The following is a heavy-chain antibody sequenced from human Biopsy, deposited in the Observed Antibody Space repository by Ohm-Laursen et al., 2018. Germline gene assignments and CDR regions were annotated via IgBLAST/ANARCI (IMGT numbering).Heavy chain of an antibody. CDR2: VNPKKGGT. J-gene: IGHJ5*02. CDR3: SREQHYYSA. Sequence: SVKVSCKTTGYTFTDNQIHWVREAPGQGLEWMGLVNPKKGGTRYAQKFQGRVTMTSDVSVATAYMELTGLTSDDTAVYFCSREQHYYSAWGQGTLVTVSS. V-gene: IGHV1-2*06. CDR1: GYTFTDNQ. D-gene: IGHD2-21*02.